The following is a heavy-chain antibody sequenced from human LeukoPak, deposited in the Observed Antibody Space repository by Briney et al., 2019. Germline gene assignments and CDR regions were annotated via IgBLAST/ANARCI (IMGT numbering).Heavy chain of an antibody. V-gene: IGHV1-8*01. Sequence: GASVKVSFKASGYPFTSYDINWVRPATGQGLEWMGWMNPNSGNTGYAQKFQGRVTMTRNTSISTAYMELSSLRSEDTAVYYCARADYYDSSGYYYRLFDYWGQGTLVTVSS. CDR2: MNPNSGNT. CDR1: GYPFTSYD. J-gene: IGHJ4*02. D-gene: IGHD3-22*01. CDR3: ARADYYDSSGYYYRLFDY.